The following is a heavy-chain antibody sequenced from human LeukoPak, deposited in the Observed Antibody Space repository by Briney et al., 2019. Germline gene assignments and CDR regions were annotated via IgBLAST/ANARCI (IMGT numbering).Heavy chain of an antibody. CDR3: ASAEDPYYFDY. V-gene: IGHV1-2*02. J-gene: IGHJ4*02. CDR2: INPKSGGT. Sequence: GASVKVSCTASGYTFSDYYIHWLRQAPGQGLEWMGWINPKSGGTNYAQYFQGRVTMTRDTSISTAYMELSRLRSDDTAVYYCASAEDPYYFDYWGQGTLVTVSS. CDR1: GYTFSDYY.